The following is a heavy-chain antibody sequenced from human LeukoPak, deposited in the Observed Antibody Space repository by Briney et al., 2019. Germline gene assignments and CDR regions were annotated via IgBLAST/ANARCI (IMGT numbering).Heavy chain of an antibody. CDR1: GGTFSSYA. D-gene: IGHD6-6*01. CDR2: IIPIFGTA. J-gene: IGHJ6*03. V-gene: IGHV1-69*05. Sequence: ASVKVSCKASGGTFSSYAISWVRQAPGQGLEWMGGIIPIFGTANYAQKFQGRVTITTDESTSTAYMELSSLRSEDTAGYYCERSRGHLVRRGTTYYYYMDVWGKGTTVTASS. CDR3: ERSRGHLVRRGTTYYYYMDV.